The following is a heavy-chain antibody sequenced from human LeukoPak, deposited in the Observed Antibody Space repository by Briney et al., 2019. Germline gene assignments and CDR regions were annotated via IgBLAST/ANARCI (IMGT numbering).Heavy chain of an antibody. CDR2: IYPGNSDT. CDR3: ARQGGEQAFDI. Sequence: GESLKTSCKGSGYSFTSYWIGWVRQMPGKGLEWMAIIYPGNSDTRYSPSLQGQVTISADKSISTAYLQWSSLKASDTAMYYCARQGGEQAFDIWGQGTMVTVSS. CDR1: GYSFTSYW. J-gene: IGHJ3*02. V-gene: IGHV5-51*01. D-gene: IGHD3-16*01.